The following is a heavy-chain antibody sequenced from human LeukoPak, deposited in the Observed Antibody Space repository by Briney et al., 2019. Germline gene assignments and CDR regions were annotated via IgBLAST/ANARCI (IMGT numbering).Heavy chain of an antibody. Sequence: PGGSLRLSCAASGFTFNSYAMSWVRQAPGKGLEWVSVISGSGGSTYYADSVKGRFTISRDNSKNTLYLQMNSLRAEDTAVYYCAKNGGKAVAGGVNWFDPRGQGTLVTVSS. CDR3: AKNGGKAVAGGVNWFDP. D-gene: IGHD6-19*01. J-gene: IGHJ5*02. CDR1: GFTFNSYA. CDR2: ISGSGGST. V-gene: IGHV3-23*01.